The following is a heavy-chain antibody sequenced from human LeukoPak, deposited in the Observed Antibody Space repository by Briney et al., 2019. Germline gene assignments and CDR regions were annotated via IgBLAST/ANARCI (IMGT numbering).Heavy chain of an antibody. CDR2: INHSGST. Sequence: PSETLSLTCTVSGGSISSSSYYWSWIRQPPGKGLEWIGEINHSGSTNYNPSLKSRVTISVDTSKNQFSLKLSSVTAADTAVYYCARDVVAAAGSFDYWGQGTQVTVSS. J-gene: IGHJ4*02. CDR1: GGSISSSSYY. CDR3: ARDVVAAAGSFDY. V-gene: IGHV4-39*07. D-gene: IGHD6-13*01.